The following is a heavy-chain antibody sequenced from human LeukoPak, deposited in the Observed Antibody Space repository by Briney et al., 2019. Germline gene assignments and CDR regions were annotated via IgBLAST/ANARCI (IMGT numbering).Heavy chain of an antibody. CDR3: ARGSVVPATMYDWFDP. D-gene: IGHD2-2*01. J-gene: IGHJ5*02. Sequence: ASVKVSCKASGYTLTGYYIHWVRPAPGQGLEWMGRINPNSGGTKYAEKFQGRVTMTRDTSISTAYLELSSLRSDDTPVYYCARGSVVPATMYDWFDPWGEGTLVTVSS. V-gene: IGHV1-2*06. CDR1: GYTLTGYY. CDR2: INPNSGGT.